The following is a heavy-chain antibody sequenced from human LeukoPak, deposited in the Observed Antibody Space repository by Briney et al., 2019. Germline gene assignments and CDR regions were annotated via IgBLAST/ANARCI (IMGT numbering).Heavy chain of an antibody. CDR1: GDSIRNYY. J-gene: IGHJ4*02. D-gene: IGHD2-2*01. CDR3: AREGTYCSRTSCYDSFLDY. V-gene: IGHV4-4*07. CDR2: IYTRGST. Sequence: PSETLSLTCTVSGDSIRNYYWSWLRQPAGKGREWIGRIYTRGSTNYNPPLKSRATMSVDTSKNQFPLRLSSVTAADTAVYYCAREGTYCSRTSCYDSFLDYWGQGTLVTVSS.